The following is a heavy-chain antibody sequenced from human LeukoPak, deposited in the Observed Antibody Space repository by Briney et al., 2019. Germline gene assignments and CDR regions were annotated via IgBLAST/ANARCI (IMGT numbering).Heavy chain of an antibody. V-gene: IGHV4-39*07. Sequence: PSETLSLTCTVSGGSISSSSYYWGWIRQPPGKGLEWIGSIYYSGSTYYNPSLKSRVTISVDTSKNQFSLKLSSVTAADTAVYYCARLDSSGWYDVDYWGQGTLVTVSS. CDR1: GGSISSSSYY. CDR3: ARLDSSGWYDVDY. CDR2: IYYSGST. J-gene: IGHJ4*02. D-gene: IGHD6-19*01.